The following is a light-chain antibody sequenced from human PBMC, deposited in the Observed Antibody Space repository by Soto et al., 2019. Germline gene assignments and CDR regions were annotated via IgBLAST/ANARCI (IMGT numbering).Light chain of an antibody. V-gene: IGLV2-14*01. Sequence: QSALTQPASVSGSPGQSITISCTGTSSDVGAYYSVSWYQHHPGKAPKLIIYDVTNRPSGVSNRFSGSKSGNTASLTISGLQADDEADYHCSSYTSGSSHYVFGTGTKLTVL. CDR1: SSDVGAYYS. J-gene: IGLJ1*01. CDR2: DVT. CDR3: SSYTSGSSHYV.